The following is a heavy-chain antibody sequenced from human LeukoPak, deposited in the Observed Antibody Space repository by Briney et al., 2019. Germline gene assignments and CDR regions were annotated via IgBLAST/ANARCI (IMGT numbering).Heavy chain of an antibody. J-gene: IGHJ3*02. CDR3: ARDVGFMWGSGYAFDI. D-gene: IGHD3-22*01. V-gene: IGHV3-30*02. Sequence: PGGSLRLSCAASGFTFSSYGMHWVRQAPGKGLEWVAFIRYDGSNKYYADSVKGRFTISRDNSKNTLYLQMNSLRAEDTAVYYCARDVGFMWGSGYAFDIWGQGTMVTVSS. CDR2: IRYDGSNK. CDR1: GFTFSSYG.